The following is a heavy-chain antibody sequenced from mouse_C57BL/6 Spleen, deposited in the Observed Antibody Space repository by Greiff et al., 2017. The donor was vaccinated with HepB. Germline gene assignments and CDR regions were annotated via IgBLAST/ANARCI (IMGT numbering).Heavy chain of an antibody. J-gene: IGHJ1*03. Sequence: VQLQQSGAELVKPGASVKLSCKASGYTFTEYTIHWVKQRSGQGLEWIGWFYPGSGSIKYNEKFKDKATLTADKSSITVYMELSRLTSEDSAVYFCARHGPYYYGSSPLYFDVWGTGTTVTVSS. V-gene: IGHV1-62-2*01. CDR1: GYTFTEYT. D-gene: IGHD1-1*01. CDR3: ARHGPYYYGSSPLYFDV. CDR2: FYPGSGSI.